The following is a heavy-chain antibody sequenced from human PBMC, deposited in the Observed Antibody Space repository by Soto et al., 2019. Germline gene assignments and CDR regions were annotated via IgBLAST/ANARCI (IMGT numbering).Heavy chain of an antibody. CDR2: IIPIFGTA. J-gene: IGHJ3*02. D-gene: IGHD3-22*01. V-gene: IGHV1-69*13. CDR1: GGTFSSYA. CDR3: ARDQEKAYYYDSSGYWASDI. Sequence: SVKVSCKASGGTFSSYAISWVRQAPGQGLEWMGGIIPIFGTANYAQKFQGRVTITADESTSTAYMELSSLRSEDTAVYYCARDQEKAYYYDSSGYWASDIWGQGTMVTVSS.